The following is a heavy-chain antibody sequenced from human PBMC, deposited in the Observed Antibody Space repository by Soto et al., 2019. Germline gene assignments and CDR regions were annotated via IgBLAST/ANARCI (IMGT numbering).Heavy chain of an antibody. D-gene: IGHD3-10*01. J-gene: IGHJ6*02. Sequence: GGSLRLSCTASGFTFGDYAMSWFRQAPGKGLEWVGFIRSKPYDGTTEYAASAKGRSTISRDDSKSIAHLQMNSLKTEDTAVYYCAKDLFSMVRGASYYSYGMDVWGQGTTVTVSS. CDR1: GFTFGDYA. CDR2: IRSKPYDGTT. CDR3: AKDLFSMVRGASYYSYGMDV. V-gene: IGHV3-49*03.